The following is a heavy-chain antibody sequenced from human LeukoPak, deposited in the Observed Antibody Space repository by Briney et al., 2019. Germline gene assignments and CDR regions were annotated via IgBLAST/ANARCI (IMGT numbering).Heavy chain of an antibody. D-gene: IGHD5-18*01. CDR1: GYTFSGYY. J-gene: IGHJ4*02. CDR3: ARGGIEIWLNDPGHYFDY. CDR2: LDPNSGGT. Sequence: ASVKVSCKASGYTFSGYYIHWVRQAPGQGLEWMGWLDPNSGGTNFAQKFQGRVTMNRDTSIKTAYMELSSLRSDDTAVYYCARGGIEIWLNDPGHYFDYWGQGTLVAVSS. V-gene: IGHV1-2*02.